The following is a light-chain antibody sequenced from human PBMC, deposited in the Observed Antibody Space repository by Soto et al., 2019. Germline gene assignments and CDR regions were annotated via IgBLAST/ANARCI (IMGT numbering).Light chain of an antibody. CDR3: QQYNSYSRT. CDR2: DAS. J-gene: IGKJ1*01. V-gene: IGKV1-5*01. Sequence: IQMTQSPSTLSASVGDRVTITCRASQSISSWLAWYQQKPGKAPKLLIYDASSLESGVPSRFSGSGSGTEFTLTISSLQPDDFATYYCQQYNSYSRTLGQGTKVEIK. CDR1: QSISSW.